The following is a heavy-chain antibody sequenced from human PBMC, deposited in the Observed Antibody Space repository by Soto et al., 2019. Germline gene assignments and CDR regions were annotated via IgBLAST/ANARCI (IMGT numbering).Heavy chain of an antibody. CDR1: GFTFSDYY. V-gene: IGHV3-11*01. J-gene: IGHJ6*03. CDR2: ISSSGSTI. Sequence: QVQLVESGGGLVKPGGSLRLSCEASGFTFSDYYMSWIRQAPGKGLEWVSYISSSGSTIYYADSVKGRFTISRDNAKNSLYQHTNNLRAEDTAVDYCARVVGPPYGYYYYYMDVWGKGTPVTVSS. CDR3: ARVVGPPYGYYYYYMDV. D-gene: IGHD3-10*01.